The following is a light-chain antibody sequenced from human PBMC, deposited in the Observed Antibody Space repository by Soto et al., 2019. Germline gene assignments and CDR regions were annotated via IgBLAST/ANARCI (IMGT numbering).Light chain of an antibody. J-gene: IGKJ1*01. Sequence: IVLTQSPGTLSLSPGERTTLSCRASQSISSSYLAWYQQKPGQAPRLLVYGASSRATGIPDRLSGSGSGTDFTLTISRLEPGDFALYYCQQYSSTFWTLGQGTKVDIK. CDR3: QQYSSTFWT. CDR1: QSISSSY. V-gene: IGKV3-20*01. CDR2: GAS.